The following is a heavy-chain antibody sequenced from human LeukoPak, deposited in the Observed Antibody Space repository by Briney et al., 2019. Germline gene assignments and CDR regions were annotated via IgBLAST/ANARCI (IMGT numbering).Heavy chain of an antibody. CDR1: GGSISSGSYY. J-gene: IGHJ5*02. CDR2: IYTSGST. CDR3: ATSYYGSGSYWFPFDP. D-gene: IGHD3-10*01. V-gene: IGHV4-61*02. Sequence: PSQTLSLTCTVSGGSISSGSYYWSWIRQHAGKGLEWIGRIYTSGSTNYNPSLKSRVTISVDTSKNQFSLKLSSVTAADTAVYYCATSYYGSGSYWFPFDPWGQGTLVTVSS.